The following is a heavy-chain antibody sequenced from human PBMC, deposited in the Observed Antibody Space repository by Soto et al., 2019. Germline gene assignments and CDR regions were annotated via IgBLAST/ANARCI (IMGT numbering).Heavy chain of an antibody. Sequence: QVHLEQSGAEVKKPGSSVKVSCKAAGGTFSTYTLIWVRQAPGQGLEWMGRIIPMLTVTNSAQKFQGRVTLTADKFTSTAFMELTSLTSDDTAVYYCSIGSCSAETFDVWGQGTMVTVSS. CDR3: SIGSCSAETFDV. D-gene: IGHD2-2*01. CDR1: GGTFSTYT. J-gene: IGHJ3*01. CDR2: IIPMLTVT. V-gene: IGHV1-69*02.